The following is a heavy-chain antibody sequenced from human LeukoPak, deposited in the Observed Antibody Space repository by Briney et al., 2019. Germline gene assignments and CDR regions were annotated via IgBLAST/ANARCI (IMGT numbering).Heavy chain of an antibody. D-gene: IGHD3-22*01. V-gene: IGHV4-34*01. J-gene: IGHJ4*02. CDR2: INHSGST. Sequence: SETLSLTCAVYGGSFSGYYWSWIRQPPGKGLEWIGEINHSGSTNYNPSLKSRVTISVDTPKNQFSLKLSSVTTADTAVYYCARGGYYYDSSGDDYWGRGTLVTVSS. CDR1: GGSFSGYY. CDR3: ARGGYYYDSSGDDY.